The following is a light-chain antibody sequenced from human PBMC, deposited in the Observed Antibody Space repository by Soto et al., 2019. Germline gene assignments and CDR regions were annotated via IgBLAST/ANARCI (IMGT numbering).Light chain of an antibody. Sequence: VMTQSPLSLPVTLGQPASISCRSSHSLVYSDGSTYLAWYQQSPGQAPRLXIYGASNRATGIPDRFSGSGSGTDFTLAIGRLEPEDFAVYFCQQYADSPWTFGQGTKVDIK. CDR3: QQYADSPWT. V-gene: IGKV3-20*01. CDR2: GAS. CDR1: HSLVYSDGSTY. J-gene: IGKJ1*01.